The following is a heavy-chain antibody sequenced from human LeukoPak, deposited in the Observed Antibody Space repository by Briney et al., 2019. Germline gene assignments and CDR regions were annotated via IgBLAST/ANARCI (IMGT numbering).Heavy chain of an antibody. CDR3: ARVIVVVPIGVYHYYAMDV. CDR2: LDYSGST. J-gene: IGHJ6*02. CDR1: GDSISTGGYY. V-gene: IGHV4-31*03. Sequence: PSQTLSLTCTVSGDSISTGGYYWAWIRQHRERGLEWIGYLDYSGSTHYNPSLQSRVTISVDTSKNQFSLNLNSVTAADTAVYYCARVIVVVPIGVYHYYAMDVWGQGTTVTVSS. D-gene: IGHD2-2*01.